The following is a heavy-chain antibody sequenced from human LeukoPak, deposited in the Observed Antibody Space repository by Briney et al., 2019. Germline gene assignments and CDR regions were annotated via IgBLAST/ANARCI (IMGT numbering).Heavy chain of an antibody. CDR1: GFTFSNYW. Sequence: GGSLRLSCAASGFTFSNYWMHWVRQAPGKGLVWVSRINTDGSSTNYADSVKGRFTISRDNAKNTVYLQMNSLRAEDTAVYYCANGAFRLYYIDVWGKGTTVTVSS. V-gene: IGHV3-74*01. D-gene: IGHD3-16*01. CDR2: INTDGSST. J-gene: IGHJ6*03. CDR3: ANGAFRLYYIDV.